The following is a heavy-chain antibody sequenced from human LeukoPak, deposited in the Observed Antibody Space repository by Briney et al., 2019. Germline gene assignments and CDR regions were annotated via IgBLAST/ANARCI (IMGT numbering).Heavy chain of an antibody. D-gene: IGHD3-10*01. CDR1: GFTFSSYS. J-gene: IGHJ4*02. Sequence: PGGSLRLSCAAPGFTFSSYSMNWVRQAPGKGLEWVSSISSSSSYIYYADSVKGRFTISRDNAKNSLYLQMNSLRAEDTAVYYCARVKYYGSGSHSFDYWGQGTLVTVSS. CDR3: ARVKYYGSGSHSFDY. V-gene: IGHV3-21*01. CDR2: ISSSSSYI.